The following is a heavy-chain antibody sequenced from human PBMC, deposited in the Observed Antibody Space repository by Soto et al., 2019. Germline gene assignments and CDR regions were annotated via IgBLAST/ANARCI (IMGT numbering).Heavy chain of an antibody. V-gene: IGHV3-48*02. CDR2: ISSSSSTI. CDR3: ARLTFYYGSGSLIPIQNWFDP. J-gene: IGHJ5*02. Sequence: PGGSLRLSCAASGFTFSSYSMNWVRQAPGKGLEWVSYISSSSSTIYYADSVKGRFTISRDNAKNSLYLQMNSLRDEDTAVYYCARLTFYYGSGSLIPIQNWFDPGGKGTLVT. D-gene: IGHD3-10*01. CDR1: GFTFSSYS.